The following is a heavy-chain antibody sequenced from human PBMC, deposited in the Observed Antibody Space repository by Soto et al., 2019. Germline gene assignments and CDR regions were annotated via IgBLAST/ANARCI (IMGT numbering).Heavy chain of an antibody. Sequence: SETLSLTCTVSGGSISSSSYYWGWIRQPPGKRLEWIGSIYYSGSTYYNPSLKSRVTISVVTSKNQFSLMLSSVSAAVTAVYYCASYIAASPTLDYWGQGTLVTVSS. D-gene: IGHD6-13*01. CDR1: GGSISSSSYY. CDR3: ASYIAASPTLDY. CDR2: IYYSGST. V-gene: IGHV4-39*01. J-gene: IGHJ4*02.